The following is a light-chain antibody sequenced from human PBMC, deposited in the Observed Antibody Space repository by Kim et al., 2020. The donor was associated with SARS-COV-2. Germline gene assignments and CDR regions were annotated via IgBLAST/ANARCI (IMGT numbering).Light chain of an antibody. Sequence: APPSRTARLSLTTNSLAWDPQKPGPAPRRLTFVASSRAIGIPDRFTGVGSGPDFTLSTSRLWPEDFAVYYCQRDGSSPRLTFGPGTRLEIK. V-gene: IGKV3-20*01. CDR2: VAS. CDR1: LSLTTNS. J-gene: IGKJ5*01. CDR3: QRDGSSPRLT.